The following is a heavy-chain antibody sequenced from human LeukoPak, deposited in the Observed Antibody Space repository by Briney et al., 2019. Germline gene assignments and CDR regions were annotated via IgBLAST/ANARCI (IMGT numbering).Heavy chain of an antibody. CDR1: GFTFSDYW. V-gene: IGHV3-7*01. CDR2: IKKDGSDK. CDR3: LHYDSGSI. Sequence: PGGSLRLSCAASGFTFSDYWMSWVRQAPGKGLEWVANIKKDGSDKYYVDSVKGRFTVSRDNAKNSLYLQMNSLRAEDTAVYYCLHYDSGSIWGQGTLVTVSS. J-gene: IGHJ4*02. D-gene: IGHD3-10*01.